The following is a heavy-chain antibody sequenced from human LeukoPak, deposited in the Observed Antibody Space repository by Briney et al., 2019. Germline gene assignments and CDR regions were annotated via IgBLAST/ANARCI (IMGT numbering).Heavy chain of an antibody. CDR2: INHSGST. Sequence: KPAETLSLTCAVYGGSFSCYYWIWIRQPPGKALEWIGEINHSGSTNYNPSLKSRVTISEDTSKNQFSLKMSSVTAADTAVYYCARDPHSVDYYGSGSYYGYWGQGTLVTVSS. D-gene: IGHD3-10*01. CDR3: ARDPHSVDYYGSGSYYGY. V-gene: IGHV4-34*01. CDR1: GGSFSCYY. J-gene: IGHJ4*02.